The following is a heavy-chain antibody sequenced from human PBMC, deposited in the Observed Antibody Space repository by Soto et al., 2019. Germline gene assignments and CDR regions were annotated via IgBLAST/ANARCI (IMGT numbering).Heavy chain of an antibody. CDR1: GFTFSSYS. D-gene: IGHD2-2*01. CDR2: ISSSSSTI. V-gene: IGHV3-48*01. J-gene: IGHJ5*02. Sequence: VQLVESGGGLVQPGGSLRLSCAASGFTFSSYSMNWVRQAPGKGLEWVSYISSSSSTIYYADSVKGRFTISRDNAKNSLYLQMNSLRAEDTAVYYCAREYCSSTSCLNRFDPWGQGTLVTVSS. CDR3: AREYCSSTSCLNRFDP.